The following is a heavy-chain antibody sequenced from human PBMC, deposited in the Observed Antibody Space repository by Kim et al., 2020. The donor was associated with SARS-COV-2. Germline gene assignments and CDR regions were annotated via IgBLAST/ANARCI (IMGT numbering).Heavy chain of an antibody. Sequence: YTDTVKVRFTIDRDNSRNSLYLQVNSLRAEDTAVYYCTNSEKTWQNGLDDWGQGTQVTVSS. D-gene: IGHD3-10*01. CDR3: TNSEKTWQNGLDD. V-gene: IGHV3-30*02. J-gene: IGHJ4*02.